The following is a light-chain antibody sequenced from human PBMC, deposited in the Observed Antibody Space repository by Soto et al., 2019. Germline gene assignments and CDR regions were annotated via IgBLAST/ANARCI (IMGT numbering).Light chain of an antibody. Sequence: QSVLTQPASVSGSPGQSITISCSGTGSDIGGYKYVSWYQQHPGKAPKVLIFDVSNRPSGVSSRFSGSKSGNTASLTISGLQAEDEADYYCSSEVSSGDVFGPGTKLTVL. CDR2: DVS. J-gene: IGLJ1*01. V-gene: IGLV2-14*03. CDR3: SSEVSSGDV. CDR1: GSDIGGYKY.